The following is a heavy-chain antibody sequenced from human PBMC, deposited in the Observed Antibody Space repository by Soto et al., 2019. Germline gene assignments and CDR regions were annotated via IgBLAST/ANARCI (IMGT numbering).Heavy chain of an antibody. J-gene: IGHJ4*02. D-gene: IGHD6-19*01. V-gene: IGHV3-23*01. CDR1: GITFSSYA. Sequence: GGSLRLSCAASGITFSSYAMSWVRQAPGKGLEWVSAISGSGGSTYYADSVKGRFTISRDNSKNTLYLQMNSLRAEDTAVYYCAKCYSSGWYDSGLDYWGQGTLVTVSS. CDR2: ISGSGGST. CDR3: AKCYSSGWYDSGLDY.